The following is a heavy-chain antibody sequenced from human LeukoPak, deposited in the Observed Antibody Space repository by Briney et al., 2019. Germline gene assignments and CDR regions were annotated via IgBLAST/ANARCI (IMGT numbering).Heavy chain of an antibody. CDR2: ISSSSSYI. D-gene: IGHD1-26*01. CDR1: GFTFSSYS. Sequence: EAGGSLRLSCAASGFTFSSYSMNWVRQAPGKGLEWVSSISSSSSYIYYADSVKGRFTISRDNAKNSLYLQMNSLRAEDTAVYYCARDAQWELLHYYYYYGMDVWGQGTTVTVSS. CDR3: ARDAQWELLHYYYYYGMDV. V-gene: IGHV3-21*01. J-gene: IGHJ6*02.